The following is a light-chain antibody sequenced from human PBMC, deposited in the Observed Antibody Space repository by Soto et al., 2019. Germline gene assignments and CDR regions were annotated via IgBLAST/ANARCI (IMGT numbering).Light chain of an antibody. CDR3: QQSYSTPTIT. CDR1: QSITSY. Sequence: DIQMTQSPSSLSASVGDRVTITCRASQSITSYLNWYQQKPGKAPKLLIYAASSLQSGVPSRFSGSGSGTDFTLTIRSLQPEDFATYYCQQSYSTPTITFGQGTRLEMK. V-gene: IGKV1-39*01. J-gene: IGKJ5*01. CDR2: AAS.